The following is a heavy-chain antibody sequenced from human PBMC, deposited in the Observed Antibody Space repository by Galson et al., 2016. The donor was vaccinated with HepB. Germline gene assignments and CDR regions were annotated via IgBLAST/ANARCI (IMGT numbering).Heavy chain of an antibody. V-gene: IGHV2-5*01. CDR3: ARPDYGDYSGYFQH. Sequence: LVKPTQTLTLTCTFSGFSFSTSGVRVGWIRQPPGKALEWLAFIYWNDDKRYSPSLKSRLTITRDTSKNQVVLTMTNMDPVDTATYYCARPDYGDYSGYFQHWGQGTLVTVSS. D-gene: IGHD4-17*01. CDR1: GFSFSTSGVR. J-gene: IGHJ1*01. CDR2: IYWNDDK.